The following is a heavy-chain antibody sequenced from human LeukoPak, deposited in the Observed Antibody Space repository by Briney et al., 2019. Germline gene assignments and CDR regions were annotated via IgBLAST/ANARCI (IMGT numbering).Heavy chain of an antibody. J-gene: IGHJ4*02. Sequence: PGGSLRLSCVASGFAFETYTMNWVRQAPGKGLEWVSFISSTSSDINYADSVRDRFTISRDNAKNSLFLQMDSLRVEDTAVYYCAKGLLSGYDKYLDSWGQGTLVTVSS. CDR1: GFAFETYT. D-gene: IGHD5-12*01. CDR3: AKGLLSGYDKYLDS. V-gene: IGHV3-21*04. CDR2: ISSTSSDI.